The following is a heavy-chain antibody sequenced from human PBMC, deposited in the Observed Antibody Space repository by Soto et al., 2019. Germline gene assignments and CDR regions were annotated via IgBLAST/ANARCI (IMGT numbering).Heavy chain of an antibody. CDR3: ARVDWTYDIRRFGMYX. Sequence: GEALKITWKGSGGSFSSYWINWVRQMPGKGLELMVMIDPSDSHTDYGPSFQGHVTISADKCINTAYLQWSSLRASDTAIYDCARVDWTYDIRRFGMYXWGPGTTFTIS. J-gene: IGHJ6*02. CDR2: IDPSDSHT. D-gene: IGHD1-7*01. V-gene: IGHV5-10-1*01. CDR1: GGSFSSYW.